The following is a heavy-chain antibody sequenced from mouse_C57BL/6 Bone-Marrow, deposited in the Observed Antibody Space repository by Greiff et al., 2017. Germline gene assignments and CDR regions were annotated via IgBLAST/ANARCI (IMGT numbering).Heavy chain of an antibody. CDR1: GYTFTSYW. CDR3: AREGPPYYFDY. V-gene: IGHV1-59*01. Sequence: VQLQQSGAELVRPGTSVKLSCKASGYTFTSYWMHWVKQRPGQGLEWIGVIDPSDSYTNYNQKFKGKATLTVDTSSSTAYMQLSSLTSEDSAVYYCAREGPPYYFDYWGQGTTLTVSS. J-gene: IGHJ2*01. CDR2: IDPSDSYT.